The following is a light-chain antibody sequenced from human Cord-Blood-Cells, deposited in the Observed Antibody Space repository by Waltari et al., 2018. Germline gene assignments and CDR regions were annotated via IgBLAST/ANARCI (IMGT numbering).Light chain of an antibody. CDR1: KSISSY. J-gene: IGKJ3*01. Sequence: DIQMTQSPSSLSASVGDRVTITCRASKSISSYLNWYQQKPGKAPKRLIYAASSLQSGVPSGFSGSGSGTDFTLTIRSLPPEDVATYYCQQSYSTPFTFGPGTKVDIK. CDR3: QQSYSTPFT. CDR2: AAS. V-gene: IGKV1-39*01.